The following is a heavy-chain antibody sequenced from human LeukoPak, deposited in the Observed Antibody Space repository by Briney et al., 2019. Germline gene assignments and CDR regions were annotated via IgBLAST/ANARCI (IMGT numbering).Heavy chain of an antibody. CDR2: IYYTGAT. V-gene: IGHV4-59*01. D-gene: IGHD3-10*01. CDR1: GDSISGYY. CDR3: ARDRGDGP. J-gene: IGHJ4*02. Sequence: SETLSLTCTVSGDSISGYYWSWIRQPPGKGLEWIGHIYYTGATNYNPSLKSPVTISLDTPKNQFSLRLNSVTAADTAVYYCARDRGDGPWGQGTLVTVSS.